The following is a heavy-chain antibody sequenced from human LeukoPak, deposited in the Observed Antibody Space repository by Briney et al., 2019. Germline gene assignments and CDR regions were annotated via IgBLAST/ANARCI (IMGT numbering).Heavy chain of an antibody. V-gene: IGHV3-21*01. CDR3: ASSRYDSSGYYGIIGY. CDR2: ISRSSNYK. CDR1: EFPFSGYE. D-gene: IGHD3-22*01. Sequence: GGSLRLSCAASEFPFSGYEMNWVRQAPGKGLEWVSSISRSSNYKYYADSVKGRFTISRDNAKNSLYLQMNSLRAEDTALYYCASSRYDSSGYYGIIGYWGQGTLVTVSS. J-gene: IGHJ4*02.